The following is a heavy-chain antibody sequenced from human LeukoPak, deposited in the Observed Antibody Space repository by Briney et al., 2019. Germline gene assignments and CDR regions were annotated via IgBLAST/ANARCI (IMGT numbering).Heavy chain of an antibody. Sequence: PSETLSLTCSVSGDSISLSFYYWGWIRQPPGKALEWIGSVYYSGTTSYNPSLKSRVSISVDTSKNQFSLTMSSVTAADTAVYFCARGLEVRARVGYHYYMDVWGKGTTVTVSS. CDR3: ARGLEVRARVGYHYYMDV. D-gene: IGHD1-26*01. CDR1: GDSISLSFYY. J-gene: IGHJ6*03. CDR2: VYYSGTT. V-gene: IGHV4-39*07.